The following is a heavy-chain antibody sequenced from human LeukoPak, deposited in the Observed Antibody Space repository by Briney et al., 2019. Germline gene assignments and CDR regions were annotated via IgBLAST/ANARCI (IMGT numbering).Heavy chain of an antibody. CDR2: IWYDGSNK. CDR3: ARDGHQLWSYYYYYGMDV. J-gene: IGHJ6*02. Sequence: GGSLRLSCAASGFTFSTYGMHWVRQAPGKGLEWLTDIWYDGSNKYYTDSVKGRFTISRDNSKNTLYLQMSSLRAEDTAVYYCARDGHQLWSYYYYYGMDVWGQGTTVTVSS. CDR1: GFTFSTYG. V-gene: IGHV3-33*01. D-gene: IGHD5-18*01.